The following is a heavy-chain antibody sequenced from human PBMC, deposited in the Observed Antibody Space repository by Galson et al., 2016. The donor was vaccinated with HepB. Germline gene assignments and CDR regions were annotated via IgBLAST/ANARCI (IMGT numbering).Heavy chain of an antibody. Sequence: SLRLSCAGSEFSFSSYSMSWVRQAPGKGLEWLSYISPSSSTIYYADSVQGRFTIYRDNANNLLYLHMSSLRAEDTAMYFCARGLWGNSSPSLFDYWGQGTLVTVPS. CDR1: EFSFSSYS. CDR3: ARGLWGNSSPSLFDY. J-gene: IGHJ4*02. D-gene: IGHD3-16*01. CDR2: ISPSSSTI. V-gene: IGHV3-48*01.